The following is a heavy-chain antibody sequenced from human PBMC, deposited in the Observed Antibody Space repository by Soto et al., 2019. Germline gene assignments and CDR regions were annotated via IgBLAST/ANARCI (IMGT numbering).Heavy chain of an antibody. CDR1: GFTFSGST. CDR2: IPSKTHTYAT. J-gene: IGHJ4*02. CDR3: TRPHLDVPVASAIDY. Sequence: EVQLVESGGGLVQPGGSLKLSCAASGFTFSGSTIHWVRQTSGKGLEWVGRIPSKTHTYATAYAASVKGRFTISRDDSKNTAYLQMNRLRTEDTAVYYCTRPHLDVPVASAIDYWGQGTLVTVSS. V-gene: IGHV3-73*02. D-gene: IGHD6-19*01.